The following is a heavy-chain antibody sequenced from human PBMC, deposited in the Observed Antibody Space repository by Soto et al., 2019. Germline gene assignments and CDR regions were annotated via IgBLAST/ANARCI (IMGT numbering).Heavy chain of an antibody. V-gene: IGHV3-30*18. D-gene: IGHD2-15*01. CDR2: ISYDSTNK. CDR3: AKTYPGGRCRGTCYPDY. Sequence: QVHLVESGGGVVQPGQSLRLSCAASGFTFSTYAMPWLRQAPGKGLAWVAIISYDSTNKFYGDSVKGRFTISRDNSKNTLYLQMNSLRPEDTAVYYCAKTYPGGRCRGTCYPDYWGQGTLVTVSS. J-gene: IGHJ4*02. CDR1: GFTFSTYA.